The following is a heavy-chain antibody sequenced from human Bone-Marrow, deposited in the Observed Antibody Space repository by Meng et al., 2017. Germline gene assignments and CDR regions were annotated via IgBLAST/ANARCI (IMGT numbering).Heavy chain of an antibody. J-gene: IGHJ4*02. V-gene: IGHV3-74*01. CDR1: GFTISTYW. Sequence: QLVEPGGGLVQPGWSLRLSCVASGFTISTYWLHWVRQAPGKGLVWVSRTSRDGSDTVYADSVKGRFTMSRDNAKNTLYLQMNSLRAEDTAVYYCAAAWELLPPGYWGQGTLVTVSS. D-gene: IGHD1-26*01. CDR3: AAAWELLPPGY. CDR2: TSRDGSDT.